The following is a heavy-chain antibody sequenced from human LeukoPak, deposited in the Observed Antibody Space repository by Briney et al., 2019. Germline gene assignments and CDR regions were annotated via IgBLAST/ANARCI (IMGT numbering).Heavy chain of an antibody. CDR3: ARLPYYYYYMDV. Sequence: SETLSLTCTVSGYSISSGYYWGWIRQPPGKGLEWIGSIYHSGSTYYNPSLKSRVTISVDTSKNQFSLKLSSVTAADTAVYYCARLPYYYYYMDVWGKGTTVTISS. CDR2: IYHSGST. CDR1: GYSISSGYY. V-gene: IGHV4-38-2*02. J-gene: IGHJ6*03.